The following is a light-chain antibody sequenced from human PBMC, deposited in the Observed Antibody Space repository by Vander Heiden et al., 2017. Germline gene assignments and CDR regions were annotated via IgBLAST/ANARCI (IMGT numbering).Light chain of an antibody. CDR1: QSVLYSSNNKNY. V-gene: IGKV4-1*01. Sequence: ILLPHSPPSLPLSLGERATINCKSSQSVLYSSNNKNYLAWYQQKPGQPPKLLIYWASTRESGVPDRLSGSGSGTDFTLTIRSLQAEDVAVYYCQQYYSTPFTFGPGTKVDIK. CDR3: QQYYSTPFT. CDR2: WAS. J-gene: IGKJ3*01.